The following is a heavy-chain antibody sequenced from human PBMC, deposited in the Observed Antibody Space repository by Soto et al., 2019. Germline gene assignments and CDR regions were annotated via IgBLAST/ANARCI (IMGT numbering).Heavy chain of an antibody. CDR3: AKVTGVIPDYYYGMDV. CDR1: GYTFTSYG. Sequence: ASVKVSCKASGYTFTSYGISWVRQAPGQGLEWMGWISAYNGNTNYAQKLQGRVTMTTDTSTSTAYMELRSLRSDDTAVYYCAKVTGVIPDYYYGMDVWGQGTTVTAP. J-gene: IGHJ6*02. V-gene: IGHV1-18*01. CDR2: ISAYNGNT. D-gene: IGHD7-27*01.